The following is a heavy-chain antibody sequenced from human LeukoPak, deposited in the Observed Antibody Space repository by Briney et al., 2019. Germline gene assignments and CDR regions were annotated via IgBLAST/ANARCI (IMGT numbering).Heavy chain of an antibody. D-gene: IGHD3-10*01. CDR2: INHSGST. CDR1: GGSFSGYY. CDR3: ARPFYGSGSYYMR. J-gene: IGHJ4*02. V-gene: IGHV4-34*01. Sequence: PSETLSLTCAVYGGSFSGYYWSWIRQPPGKGLEWIGEINHSGSTNYNPSLKSRVTISVDTSKNQFSLKLSSVTAADTAVYYCARPFYGSGSYYMRWGQGTLVTVSS.